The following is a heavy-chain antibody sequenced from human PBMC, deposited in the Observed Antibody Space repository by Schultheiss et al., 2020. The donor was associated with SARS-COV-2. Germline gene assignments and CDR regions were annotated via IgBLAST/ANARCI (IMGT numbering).Heavy chain of an antibody. CDR2: ISGSGGST. Sequence: GGSLRLSCAASGFTFSSYAMSWVRQAPGKGLEWVSAISGSGGSTYYADSVKGRFTISRDNSKNTLYLQMNSLRAEDTAVYYCARGGDDGKQLWGYLDYWGQGTLVTVSS. V-gene: IGHV3-23*01. CDR1: GFTFSSYA. CDR3: ARGGDDGKQLWGYLDY. D-gene: IGHD5-18*01. J-gene: IGHJ4*02.